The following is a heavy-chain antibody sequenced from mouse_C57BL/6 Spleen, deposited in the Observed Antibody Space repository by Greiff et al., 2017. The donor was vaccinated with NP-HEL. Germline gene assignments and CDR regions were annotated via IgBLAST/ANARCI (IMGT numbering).Heavy chain of an antibody. Sequence: QVHVKQPGAELVKPGASVKLSCKASGYTFTSYWMHWVKQRPGQGLEWIGMIHPNSGSTNYNEKFKSKATLTVDKSSSTAYMQLSSLTSEDSAVYYCASNWDGAYWGQGTLVTVSA. CDR3: ASNWDGAY. V-gene: IGHV1-64*01. CDR2: IHPNSGST. D-gene: IGHD4-1*01. J-gene: IGHJ3*01. CDR1: GYTFTSYW.